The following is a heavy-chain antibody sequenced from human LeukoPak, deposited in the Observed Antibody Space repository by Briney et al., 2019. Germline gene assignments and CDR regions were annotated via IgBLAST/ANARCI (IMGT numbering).Heavy chain of an antibody. J-gene: IGHJ5*02. V-gene: IGHV3-74*01. D-gene: IGHD6-13*01. Sequence: GGSLRLSYAASGFTFSTYWMRWVRHAPGEGLGWVSRINGDGSTTNYAASMNGRVTTSRDTTKNTLHLQMSSLRAEDTAVYYCAKAAAAGAWWFDRWGQGTLVTVSS. CDR2: INGDGSTT. CDR3: AKAAAAGAWWFDR. CDR1: GFTFSTYW.